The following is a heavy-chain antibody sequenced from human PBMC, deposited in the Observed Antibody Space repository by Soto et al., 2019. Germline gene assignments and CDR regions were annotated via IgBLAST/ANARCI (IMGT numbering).Heavy chain of an antibody. J-gene: IGHJ4*02. V-gene: IGHV3-7*01. Sequence: EVQLVESGGGLVQPGGSLKLSCAASGFSLSYYWMSWVRQAPGKGLEWMANIKEDGSEKYYVDSVKGRFTISRDNAKNSVYLQMNSLRVEDTAVYYCARDCSGGDCYYWGQGTLVTVSS. CDR2: IKEDGSEK. CDR3: ARDCSGGDCYY. D-gene: IGHD2-21*02. CDR1: GFSLSYYW.